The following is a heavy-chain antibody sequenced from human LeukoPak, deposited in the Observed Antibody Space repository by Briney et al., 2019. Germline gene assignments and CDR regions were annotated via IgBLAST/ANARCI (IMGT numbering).Heavy chain of an antibody. V-gene: IGHV3-23*01. Sequence: HPGGSLRLSCAASGFTFSSYAMNWVRQAPGKGLEWVSAISGSGGSTYYADSVKGRFTISREKSKKTLYVQMERLRAEATAMYYCARAIVGDVLHAFDIWGQGTMITVSS. J-gene: IGHJ3*02. CDR2: ISGSGGST. D-gene: IGHD1-26*01. CDR3: ARAIVGDVLHAFDI. CDR1: GFTFSSYA.